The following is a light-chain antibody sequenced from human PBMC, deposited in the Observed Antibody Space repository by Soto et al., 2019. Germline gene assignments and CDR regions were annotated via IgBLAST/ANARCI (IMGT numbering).Light chain of an antibody. J-gene: IGKJ5*01. CDR2: AAS. CDR1: QSISSY. V-gene: IGKV1-39*01. CDR3: QQSYSTSIT. Sequence: DIQMTQSPSSLSASIGARVTITCRASQSISSYLNWYHQRPGKAPKLLIYAASSLQRGVPSRFSGSGSGTDFTLTISSLQPEDFATYYCQQSYSTSITFGQGTRLEIK.